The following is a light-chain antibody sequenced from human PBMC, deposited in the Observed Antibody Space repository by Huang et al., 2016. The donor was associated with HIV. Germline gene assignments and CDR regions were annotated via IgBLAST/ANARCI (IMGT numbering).Light chain of an antibody. Sequence: EIVLTQSPATLSLSPGESATLSCRASQSVRYYLAWYQQKPGQAPSLLIYDSSNRATGIPARFSGSGSDTDFTLIIGSLEPEDSAVYYCQQRSDWPAITFGQGTRLEIK. J-gene: IGKJ5*01. CDR2: DSS. CDR1: QSVRYY. V-gene: IGKV3-11*01. CDR3: QQRSDWPAIT.